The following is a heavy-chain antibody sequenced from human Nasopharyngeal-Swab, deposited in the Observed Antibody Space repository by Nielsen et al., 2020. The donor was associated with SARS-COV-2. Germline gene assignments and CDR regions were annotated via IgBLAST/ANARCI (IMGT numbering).Heavy chain of an antibody. V-gene: IGHV4-34*01. CDR1: GGSFSNYY. CDR2: FKYGGSS. Sequence: SETLSLTCAVFGGSFSNYYWTWIRQPPGKELEWIGEFKYGGSSNYNPSLKSRVTMSLDTSKNQFSLELSSVTAADTAVYYCARGATSSYWFDPWGQGTLVTVSS. CDR3: ARGATSSYWFDP. J-gene: IGHJ5*02.